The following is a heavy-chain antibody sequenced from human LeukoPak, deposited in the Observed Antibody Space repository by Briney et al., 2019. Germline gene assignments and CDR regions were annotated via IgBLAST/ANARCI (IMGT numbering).Heavy chain of an antibody. J-gene: IGHJ5*02. CDR2: INSDGSRR. CDR1: GFTFSTYW. CDR3: ARDRMGDIVVVPAAHQPSGDWFDP. D-gene: IGHD2-2*01. Sequence: PGGSLRLSCAASGFTFSTYWMHWVRQAPGKGLVWVSRINSDGSRRSYADSVKGRFTISRDNAKNTLYLQMNSLRAEDTAVYYCARDRMGDIVVVPAAHQPSGDWFDPWGQGTLVTVSS. V-gene: IGHV3-74*01.